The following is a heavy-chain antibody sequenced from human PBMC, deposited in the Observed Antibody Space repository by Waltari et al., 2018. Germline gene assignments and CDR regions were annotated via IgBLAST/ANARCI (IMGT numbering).Heavy chain of an antibody. D-gene: IGHD2-15*01. J-gene: IGHJ4*02. CDR1: GFCDST. CDR2: ISKSGDRT. V-gene: IGHV3-23*04. Sequence: EVQLVESGGGLVQPGGSLRLSCSGFGFCDSTMAWVRQAPGKGREWVAGISKSGDRTSYADAVNGRFTISRDTSKNTIFLQMNGLRAEDTAIYYCASAPRPMVSAPFDYWGQGVLVTVSS. CDR3: ASAPRPMVSAPFDY.